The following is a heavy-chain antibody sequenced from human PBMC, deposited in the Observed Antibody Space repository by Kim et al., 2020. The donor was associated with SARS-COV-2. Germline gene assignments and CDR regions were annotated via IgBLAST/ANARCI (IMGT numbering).Heavy chain of an antibody. CDR3: ARDEGYYYDSSGTLDY. CDR2: IIPIFGTA. Sequence: SVKVSCKASGGTFSSYAISWVRQAPGQGLEWMGGIIPIFGTANYAQKFQGTVTITADESTSTAYMELSSLRSEDTAVYYCARDEGYYYDSSGTLDYWGQGTLVTVSS. CDR1: GGTFSSYA. D-gene: IGHD3-22*01. J-gene: IGHJ4*02. V-gene: IGHV1-69*13.